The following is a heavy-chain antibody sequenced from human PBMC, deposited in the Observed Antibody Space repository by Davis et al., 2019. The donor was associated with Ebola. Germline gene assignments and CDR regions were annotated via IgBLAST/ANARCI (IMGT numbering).Heavy chain of an antibody. CDR1: GGSFSGYY. Sequence: MPSETLSLTCAVYGGSFSGYYWSWIRQPPGKGLEWIGYIYYSGSTNYNPSLKSRVTISVDTSKNQFSLKLSSVTAADTAVYYCARHGIAVDYWGQGTLVTVSS. J-gene: IGHJ4*02. CDR3: ARHGIAVDY. V-gene: IGHV4-59*01. D-gene: IGHD6-19*01. CDR2: IYYSGST.